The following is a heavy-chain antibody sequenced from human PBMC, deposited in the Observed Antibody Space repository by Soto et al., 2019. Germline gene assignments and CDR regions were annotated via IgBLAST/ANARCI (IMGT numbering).Heavy chain of an antibody. V-gene: IGHV3-30*18. D-gene: IGHD1-26*01. CDR2: ISYDGSNK. J-gene: IGHJ4*02. CDR3: AKVPVGATYYFDY. Sequence: GGSLRLSCAASGFTFSSYGMHWVRQAPGKGLEWVAVISYDGSNKYYADSVKGRFTISRDNSKNTLYLQMNSLRAEDTAVYYCAKVPVGATYYFDYWGQGTLVTVSS. CDR1: GFTFSSYG.